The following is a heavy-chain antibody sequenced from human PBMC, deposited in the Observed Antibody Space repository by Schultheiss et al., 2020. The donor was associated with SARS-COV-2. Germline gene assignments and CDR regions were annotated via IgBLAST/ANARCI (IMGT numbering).Heavy chain of an antibody. CDR3: ARDLKGQWLVSANYYGMDV. CDR1: GYTFTSYG. Sequence: ASVKVSCKASGYTFTSYGISWVRQAPGQGLEWMGWINPNSGGTNYAQKFQGWVTMTRDTSISTAYMELSRLRSDDTAVYYCARDLKGQWLVSANYYGMDVWGQGTTVTVSS. V-gene: IGHV1-2*04. J-gene: IGHJ6*02. CDR2: INPNSGGT. D-gene: IGHD6-19*01.